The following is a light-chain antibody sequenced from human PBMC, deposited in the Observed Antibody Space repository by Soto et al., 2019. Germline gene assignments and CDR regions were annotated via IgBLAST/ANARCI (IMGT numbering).Light chain of an antibody. CDR2: DAS. V-gene: IGKV3-20*01. CDR1: QSVSSSY. CDR3: QQYGSSPIT. J-gene: IGKJ3*01. Sequence: EIVLTQSPGTLSLSPGERATLSCRASQSVSSSYLAWYQQKPGLAPRLLIYDASSRATGIPDRFSGSGSGTDFTLTISRLEPEEFAVYFCQQYGSSPITFGPGTKVDIK.